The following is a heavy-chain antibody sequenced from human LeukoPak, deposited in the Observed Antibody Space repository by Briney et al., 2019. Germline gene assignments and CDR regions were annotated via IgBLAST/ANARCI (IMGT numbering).Heavy chain of an antibody. D-gene: IGHD6-6*01. J-gene: IGHJ4*02. CDR1: GFTVSSNY. CDR2: IYSGGST. CDR3: ARSEAQSSIATL. Sequence: GGSLRLSCAASGFTVSSNYMSWVRQAPGKGLEWVSVIYSGGSTYYADSVKGRFTISRDNSKNTLYLQMNSLRAEDTAVYYCARSEAQSSIATLGGQGPLVTVSS. V-gene: IGHV3-53*01.